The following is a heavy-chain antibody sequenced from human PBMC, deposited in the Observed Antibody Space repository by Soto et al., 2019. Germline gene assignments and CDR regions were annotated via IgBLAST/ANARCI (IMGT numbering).Heavy chain of an antibody. J-gene: IGHJ3*01. D-gene: IGHD4-17*01. CDR2: VDPEGSGT. V-gene: IGHV1-69-2*01. Sequence: EVQLVQSGAEVKKPGATMKISCKASGYTFSDYFMHWIQQAPGKGLEWMGLVDPEGSGTIYSEKFQGRLTLSADTSTHTAHMEFSNLGSEDTGVYYCAFATSGNYGGFDFWGQGTLVTVSS. CDR3: AFATSGNYGGFDF. CDR1: GYTFSDYF.